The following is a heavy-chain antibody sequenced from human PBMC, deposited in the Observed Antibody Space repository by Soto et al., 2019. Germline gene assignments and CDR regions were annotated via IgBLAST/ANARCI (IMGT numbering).Heavy chain of an antibody. Sequence: ASVKVSCKASGYTFTGYYMHWVRQAPGQGLEWMGWINPNSGGTNYAQKLQGWVTMTRDTSISTAYMELSRLRSDDTAVYYCARDREATMVRGVDDAFDIWGQGTMVTVSS. CDR2: INPNSGGT. CDR3: ARDREATMVRGVDDAFDI. J-gene: IGHJ3*02. V-gene: IGHV1-2*04. CDR1: GYTFTGYY. D-gene: IGHD3-10*01.